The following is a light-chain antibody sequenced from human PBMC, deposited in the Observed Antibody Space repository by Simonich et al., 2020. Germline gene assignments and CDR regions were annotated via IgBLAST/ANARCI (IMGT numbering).Light chain of an antibody. V-gene: IGLV7-43*01. CDR1: TGAVTSGYY. J-gene: IGLJ3*02. CDR2: STS. Sequence: QTVVTQEPSLTVSPGGTVTLTCASSTGAVTSGYYPNWFQQKPGQAPRALIYSTSNKHPGTPARFSGSLLGGKAALTLSGVQPEDEAEYYCLLYYGGAQLGFGGGTKLTVL. CDR3: LLYYGGAQLG.